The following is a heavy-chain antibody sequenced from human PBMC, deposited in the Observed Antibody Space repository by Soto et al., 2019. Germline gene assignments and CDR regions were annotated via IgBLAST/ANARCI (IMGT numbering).Heavy chain of an antibody. Sequence: QVQLVQSGAEVKKPGSSVKVSCKASGGTFSTYTINWVRQAPGRGLQWVGGIMPMFGTPTYAQEFQGRLTITADKSTGTVYFELSGLRDEDTAVYYCVRGPATSFVPHHFENWGQGTQVTVSS. V-gene: IGHV1-69*06. CDR2: IMPMFGTP. CDR3: VRGPATSFVPHHFEN. D-gene: IGHD2-2*01. J-gene: IGHJ4*02. CDR1: GGTFSTYT.